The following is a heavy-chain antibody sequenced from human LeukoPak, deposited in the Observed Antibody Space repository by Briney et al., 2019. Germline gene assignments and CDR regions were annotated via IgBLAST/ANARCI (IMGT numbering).Heavy chain of an antibody. CDR2: IYYSGST. J-gene: IGHJ6*04. D-gene: IGHD3-10*01. CDR1: GISVSSGSYY. V-gene: IGHV4-61*01. CDR3: ARGVRGVIIGGGYYYYYGMDV. Sequence: SETLSLTCTVSGISVSSGSYYWSWIRQPPGKGLEWIGYIYYSGSTNYNPSLKSRVTISVDTSKNQFSLKLSSVTAADPAVYYCARGVRGVIIGGGYYYYYGMDVWGKGTTVTVSS.